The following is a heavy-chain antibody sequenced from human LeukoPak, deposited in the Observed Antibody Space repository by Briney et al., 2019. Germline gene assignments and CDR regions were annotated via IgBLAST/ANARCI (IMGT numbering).Heavy chain of an antibody. D-gene: IGHD2/OR15-2a*01. CDR3: AKEEKNRLMDGFDI. CDR1: GFTFSSYG. V-gene: IGHV3-23*01. CDR2: LSGSGGST. J-gene: IGHJ3*02. Sequence: PGGSLRLSCAASGFTFSSYGMSWVRQAPGKGLEWVSGLSGSGGSTYYADSVKGRFTISRDNSKNTLHLQMNSLRAEDTAVYYCAKEEKNRLMDGFDIWGQGTMVTVSS.